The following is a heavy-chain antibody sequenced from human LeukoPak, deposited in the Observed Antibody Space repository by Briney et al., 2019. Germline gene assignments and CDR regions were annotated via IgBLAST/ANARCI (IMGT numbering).Heavy chain of an antibody. D-gene: IGHD3-22*01. J-gene: IGHJ4*02. CDR3: ARESPSGYYNRPIDY. CDR2: IYYSGSI. Sequence: PSETLSLTCTVSGASISSYYWSWIRQPPGKGLEWIGDIYYSGSIKYNPSLKSRVTMSVDTSKNQFSLKLSSVTAADTAIYYCARESPSGYYNRPIDYWGQGTLVTVSS. CDR1: GASISSYY. V-gene: IGHV4-59*01.